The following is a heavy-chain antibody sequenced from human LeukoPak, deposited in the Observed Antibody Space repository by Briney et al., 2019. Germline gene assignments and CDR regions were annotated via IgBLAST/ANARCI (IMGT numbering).Heavy chain of an antibody. CDR2: IWYDGSNK. V-gene: IGHV3-33*01. Sequence: GRSLRLSCAASGFTFSSYGMQWVRQAPGKGLEWVAVIWYDGSNKYYADSVKGRFTISRDNSKNTLYLQMNSLRAEDTAVYYCARDPSDSSSWYGDAFDIWGQGTMVTVSS. D-gene: IGHD6-13*01. CDR3: ARDPSDSSSWYGDAFDI. J-gene: IGHJ3*02. CDR1: GFTFSSYG.